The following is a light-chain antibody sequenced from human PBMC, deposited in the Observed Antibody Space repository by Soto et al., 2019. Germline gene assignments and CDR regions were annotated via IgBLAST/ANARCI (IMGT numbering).Light chain of an antibody. CDR3: QQYSTYPT. J-gene: IGKJ1*01. CDR2: KAS. V-gene: IGKV1-5*03. Sequence: DIQMTQSPSTLSASVGDRVTITCRASQSISSWLAWYQQRPGKAPKLLIYKASSLQSGVPSRFSGSESGTEFTLTISSLQPEDFATYYCQQYSTYPTFGHGTKVDIK. CDR1: QSISSW.